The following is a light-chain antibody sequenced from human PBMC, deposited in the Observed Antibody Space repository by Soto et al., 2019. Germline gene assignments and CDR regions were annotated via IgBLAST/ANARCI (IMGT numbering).Light chain of an antibody. CDR1: SSDVGAYNY. CDR2: EVS. J-gene: IGLJ1*01. V-gene: IGLV2-14*01. CDR3: CSFTSITTYV. Sequence: QSALTQPASVSGSLGQSITMSCTGTSSDVGAYNYVSWYQQQPGKAPKLMISEVSNRPSGVSNRFSGSKSGNTASLIISGLQAEDEADYYCCSFTSITTYVFGTGTKVTV.